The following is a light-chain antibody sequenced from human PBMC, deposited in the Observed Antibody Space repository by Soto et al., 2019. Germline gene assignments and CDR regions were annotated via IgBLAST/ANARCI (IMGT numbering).Light chain of an antibody. J-gene: IGKJ4*01. CDR3: QQYSSSPLT. Sequence: EIVLTQSPATLSLSPGEGATLSCRASQSVSSNYLAWYQQKPGQAPRLLIYGASNRATGIPDRFSGSGSGTEFTLTISRLEPEDFAVDYCQQYSSSPLTFGGGTKVDIK. CDR2: GAS. V-gene: IGKV3-20*01. CDR1: QSVSSNY.